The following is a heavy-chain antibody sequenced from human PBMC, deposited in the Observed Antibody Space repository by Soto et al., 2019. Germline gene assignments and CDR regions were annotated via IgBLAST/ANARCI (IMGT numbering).Heavy chain of an antibody. CDR1: GYIFATHW. Sequence: GESLKISCKGSGYIFATHWIGWVRQMPGKGLEWMAIIFPGDSYTTYSPSFQGQVTVSADQSISTVYLQWSSLKASDTAIYYCATLAGSGGYRGLYFDKWGQGTPVTVSS. J-gene: IGHJ4*02. V-gene: IGHV5-51*01. D-gene: IGHD1-26*01. CDR3: ATLAGSGGYRGLYFDK. CDR2: IFPGDSYT.